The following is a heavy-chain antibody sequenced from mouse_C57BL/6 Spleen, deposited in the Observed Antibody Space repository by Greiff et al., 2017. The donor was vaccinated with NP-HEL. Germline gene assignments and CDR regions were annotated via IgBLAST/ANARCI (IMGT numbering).Heavy chain of an antibody. Sequence: EVQLQQSGAELVRPGASVKLSCTASGFNIKDYYMHWVKQRPEQGLEWIGRIDPEDGDTEYAPKFQGKATMTADTSSNPAYLQLSSLTSEDTAVYYCTYYYGSSYIYWGQGTTLTVSS. CDR3: TYYYGSSYIY. CDR1: GFNIKDYY. J-gene: IGHJ2*01. V-gene: IGHV14-1*01. CDR2: IDPEDGDT. D-gene: IGHD1-1*01.